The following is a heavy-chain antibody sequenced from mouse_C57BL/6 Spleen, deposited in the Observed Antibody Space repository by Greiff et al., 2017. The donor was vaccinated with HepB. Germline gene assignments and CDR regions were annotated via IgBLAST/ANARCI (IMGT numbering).Heavy chain of an antibody. D-gene: IGHD2-1*01. CDR3: ARRGGNYVFDY. J-gene: IGHJ2*01. Sequence: VQLQQSGAELVKPGASVKLSCKASGYTFTSYWMQWVKQRPGQGLEWIGEIDPSDSYTNYNQKFKGKATLTVDTSSSTAYMQLSSLTSEDSAVYYCARRGGNYVFDYWGQGTTLTVSS. CDR1: GYTFTSYW. V-gene: IGHV1-50*01. CDR2: IDPSDSYT.